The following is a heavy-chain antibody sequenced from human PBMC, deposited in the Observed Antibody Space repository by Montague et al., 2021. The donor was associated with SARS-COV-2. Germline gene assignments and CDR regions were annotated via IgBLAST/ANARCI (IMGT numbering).Heavy chain of an antibody. CDR2: IYYTGST. V-gene: IGHV4-59*13. J-gene: IGHJ6*02. CDR3: ARGHYYGRKDYYYCVDV. D-gene: IGHD3-10*01. Sequence: SETLSLTCTVSGGSISSYYWTWIRQPPGKGLEWIGYIYYTGSTNYNPSLESRVTISLDTSKNQFSLKLSSVTAADTAVYYCARGHYYGRKDYYYCVDVWGQGTTVTVSS. CDR1: GGSISSYY.